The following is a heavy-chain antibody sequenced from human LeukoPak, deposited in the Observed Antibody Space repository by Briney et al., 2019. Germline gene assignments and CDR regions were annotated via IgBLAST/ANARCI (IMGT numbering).Heavy chain of an antibody. J-gene: IGHJ3*02. V-gene: IGHV5-51*01. CDR2: IYPGDSDT. CDR3: ARKAAVHYYDSRGAFDI. CDR1: GYSFTSYW. Sequence: GESVKISCKGSGYSFTSYWIGWVRQMPGKGLEWMGIIYPGDSDTRYSPSFQGQVTISADKSISTAYLQWSSLKASDTAMYYCARKAAVHYYDSRGAFDIWGQGTMVTVSS. D-gene: IGHD3-22*01.